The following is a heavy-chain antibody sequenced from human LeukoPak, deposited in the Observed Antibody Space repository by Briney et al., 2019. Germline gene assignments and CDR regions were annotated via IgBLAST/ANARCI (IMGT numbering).Heavy chain of an antibody. CDR3: ARDLGEGANNYYYYYMDV. Sequence: SETLSLTCTVSGVSISSYYWSWIRQPPGKGLEWIGYIYYSGSTNYNPSLKSRVTISVDTSKNQFSLKLSSVTAADTAVYYCARDLGEGANNYYYYYMDVWGKGTTVTVSS. V-gene: IGHV4-59*01. CDR2: IYYSGST. D-gene: IGHD1-26*01. J-gene: IGHJ6*03. CDR1: GVSISSYY.